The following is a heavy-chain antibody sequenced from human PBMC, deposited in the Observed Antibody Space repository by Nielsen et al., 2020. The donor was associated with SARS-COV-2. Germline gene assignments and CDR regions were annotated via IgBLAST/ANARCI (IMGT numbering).Heavy chain of an antibody. J-gene: IGHJ5*02. CDR2: IYYSGST. Sequence: RQAPGKGLEWIGYIYYSGSTYYNPSLKSRVTISVDTSKNQFSLKLSSVTAADTAVYYCASSLGYCSSTSCYAGMSWFDPWGQGTLVTVSS. D-gene: IGHD2-2*01. CDR3: ASSLGYCSSTSCYAGMSWFDP. V-gene: IGHV4-30-4*01.